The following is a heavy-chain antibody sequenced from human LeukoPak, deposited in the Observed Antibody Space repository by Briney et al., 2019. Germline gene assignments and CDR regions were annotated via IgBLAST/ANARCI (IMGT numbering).Heavy chain of an antibody. J-gene: IGHJ6*02. CDR3: ATQGQSGMDV. Sequence: GRSLRLSCAASGFTFSSYAMHWVRQAPGKGLEWVANIKHDGTEKYYVDSVKGRFTISRDNARNSLYLQMNSLGAEDTAVYYCATQGQSGMDVWGQGTTVTVSS. CDR2: IKHDGTEK. CDR1: GFTFSSYA. V-gene: IGHV3-7*01.